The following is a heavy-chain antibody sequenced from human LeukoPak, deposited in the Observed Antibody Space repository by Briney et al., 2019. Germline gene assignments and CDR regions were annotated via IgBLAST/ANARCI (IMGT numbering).Heavy chain of an antibody. CDR3: ARVVWGIQPLDY. D-gene: IGHD3-16*01. Sequence: SETLSLTCTVSGGSISSSSYYWSWIRQPPGKGLEWIGYIYHSGSTYYNPSLKSRVTISVDRSKNQFSLKLSSVTAADTAVYYSARVVWGIQPLDYWGQGTLVTVSS. CDR1: GGSISSSSYY. CDR2: IYHSGST. J-gene: IGHJ4*02. V-gene: IGHV4-30-2*01.